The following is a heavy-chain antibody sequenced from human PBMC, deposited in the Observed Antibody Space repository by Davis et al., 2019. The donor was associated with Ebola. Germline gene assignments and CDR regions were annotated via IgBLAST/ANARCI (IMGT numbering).Heavy chain of an antibody. CDR3: ASLRRTITGMDDAFDI. Sequence: PGGSLRLSCKGSGYSFTTHWIGWVRQLPGKGLEWMGIFYPGDSDTRYSPSFHDQVTISADKSVRTAYLQWATLKASDTAVYYCASLRRTITGMDDAFDIWGQGTIVTVSS. V-gene: IGHV5-51*01. CDR2: FYPGDSDT. CDR1: GYSFTTHW. D-gene: IGHD2-8*02. J-gene: IGHJ3*02.